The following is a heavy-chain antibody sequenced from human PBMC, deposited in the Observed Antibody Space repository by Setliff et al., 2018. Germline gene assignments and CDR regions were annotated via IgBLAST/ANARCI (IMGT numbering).Heavy chain of an antibody. CDR1: GYTFTGYG. V-gene: IGHV1-18*01. J-gene: IGHJ4*02. Sequence: ASVKVSCKASGYTFTGYGISWVRQAPGQGLEWMGYINTHNGDTYYAQKLQGRVTLSTDTSTNTGYMELRSLRSDDTAVYYCLRLVRYCTKIACQATSGDEVWGLGTLVTVSS. CDR2: INTHNGDT. D-gene: IGHD2-8*01. CDR3: LRLVRYCTKIACQATSGDEV.